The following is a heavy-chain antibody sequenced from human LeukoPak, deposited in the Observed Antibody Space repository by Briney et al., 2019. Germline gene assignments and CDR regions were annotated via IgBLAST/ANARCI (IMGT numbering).Heavy chain of an antibody. Sequence: GGSLRLSCAASGFTFSSYGMHWVRQAPGKGLEWVAFIRYDGSNKYYADSVKGRFTISRDNSKNTLYLQMNSLRAEDTAVYYCAKRGISEMAITILYPDAFDIWGQGTMVTVSS. D-gene: IGHD5-24*01. J-gene: IGHJ3*02. CDR3: AKRGISEMAITILYPDAFDI. CDR2: IRYDGSNK. CDR1: GFTFSSYG. V-gene: IGHV3-30*02.